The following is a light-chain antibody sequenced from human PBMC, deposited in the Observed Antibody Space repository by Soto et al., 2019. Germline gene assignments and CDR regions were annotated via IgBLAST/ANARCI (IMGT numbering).Light chain of an antibody. Sequence: ESVLTQSPGTLSLSPGERGTLSCRASQSVSSSYLAWYQQKPGQAPRLLMYGTATRATGTPDRFSGSGSGTHFTITISSLQPEDVEVYYCQQYGSSTRTFGHGTKVEVK. CDR2: GTA. J-gene: IGKJ1*01. CDR1: QSVSSSY. CDR3: QQYGSSTRT. V-gene: IGKV3-20*01.